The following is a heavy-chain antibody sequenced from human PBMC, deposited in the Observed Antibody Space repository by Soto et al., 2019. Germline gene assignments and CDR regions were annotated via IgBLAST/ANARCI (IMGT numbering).Heavy chain of an antibody. Sequence: RGESLKISCKASGFTFTSYWIAWVRQMPGKGLEWMRIIYPGDSDTSYSPSFQGQVTISADKSINTAYLQWSSLKASDTAMYYCAKHEGYCSSTTCSNFDYWGQGTLVTVSS. CDR1: GFTFTSYW. D-gene: IGHD2-2*01. J-gene: IGHJ4*02. V-gene: IGHV5-51*01. CDR3: AKHEGYCSSTTCSNFDY. CDR2: IYPGDSDT.